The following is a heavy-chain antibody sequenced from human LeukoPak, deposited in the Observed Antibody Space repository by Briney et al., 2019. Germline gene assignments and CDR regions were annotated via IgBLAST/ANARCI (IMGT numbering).Heavy chain of an antibody. V-gene: IGHV4-39*01. CDR2: IYYSGNT. D-gene: IGHD3-22*01. J-gene: IGHJ6*02. Sequence: SETLSLTCTVSGGSMSSTSYYWGWIRQPRGRGLQWIGTIYYSGNTYYTPSLKSRVTMSVDTSKNQFSLRLSSVTAADTAVFYCARLSPYSYDSSGASADYYAMDVWGQGTTVTVSS. CDR1: GGSMSSTSYY. CDR3: ARLSPYSYDSSGASADYYAMDV.